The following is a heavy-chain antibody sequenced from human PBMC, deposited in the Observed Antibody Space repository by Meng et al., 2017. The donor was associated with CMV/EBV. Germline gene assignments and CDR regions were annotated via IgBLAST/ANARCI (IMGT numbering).Heavy chain of an antibody. V-gene: IGHV4-4*07. D-gene: IGHD3-22*01. CDR2: IYTSGST. Sequence: DSGPGLVKPLGTLSLPCTVSGGPIRSYYWSWNRQPAGEGLEWIGRIYTSGSTHYNPSLKSRVTMSVDTSKNQFSLKLSSVTAADTAVYYCARGGLYYYDSSGHFDYWGQGTLVTVSS. J-gene: IGHJ4*02. CDR1: GGPIRSYY. CDR3: ARGGLYYYDSSGHFDY.